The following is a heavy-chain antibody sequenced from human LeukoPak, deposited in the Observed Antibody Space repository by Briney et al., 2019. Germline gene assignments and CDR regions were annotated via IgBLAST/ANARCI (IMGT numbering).Heavy chain of an antibody. CDR3: AREEKLDAFDI. CDR2: ISYDGSNK. V-gene: IGHV3-30-3*01. J-gene: IGHJ3*02. Sequence: GRSLRLSCAASGFTFSSYAMHWVRQAPGKGLEWEAVISYDGSNKYYADSVKGRFTISRDNSKNTLYLQMNSLRAEDTAVYYCAREEKLDAFDIWGQGTMVTVSS. CDR1: GFTFSSYA. D-gene: IGHD2-15*01.